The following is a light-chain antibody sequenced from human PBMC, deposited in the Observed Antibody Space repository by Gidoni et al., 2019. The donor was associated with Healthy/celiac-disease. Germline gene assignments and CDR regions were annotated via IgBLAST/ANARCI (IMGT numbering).Light chain of an antibody. Sequence: SYELTTPPSVSVSPGQTARITCSGDALPKQYAYWYQQKPGQAPVLVIYIDSERPSGIPERFSGSSSGTTVTLTISGVQAEDEADYYCQSADSSGTVVFGGGTKLTVL. CDR2: IDS. V-gene: IGLV3-25*03. J-gene: IGLJ2*01. CDR1: ALPKQY. CDR3: QSADSSGTVV.